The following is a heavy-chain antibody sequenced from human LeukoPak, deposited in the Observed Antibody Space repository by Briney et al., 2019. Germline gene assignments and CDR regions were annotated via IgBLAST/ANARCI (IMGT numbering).Heavy chain of an antibody. CDR3: ATRNFGDYGAFDI. CDR1: GYTLSDLA. CDR2: LDPGDGEA. J-gene: IGHJ3*02. Sequence: GASVKVSCKVSGYTLSDLAMHWVRQAPGKGLEWMGGLDPGDGEAIYAQPLQGRVTMTEDTSTDTAYMELSSLRSEDTAVYYCATRNFGDYGAFDIWGPGTMVTVSS. D-gene: IGHD4-17*01. V-gene: IGHV1-24*01.